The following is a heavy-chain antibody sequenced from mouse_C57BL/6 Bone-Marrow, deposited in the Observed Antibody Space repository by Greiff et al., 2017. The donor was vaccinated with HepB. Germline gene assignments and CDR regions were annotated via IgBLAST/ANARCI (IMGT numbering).Heavy chain of an antibody. D-gene: IGHD1-3*01. Sequence: VQGVESGGGLVKPGGSLKLSCAASGFTFRDYGMHWVRQAPEKGLEWVAYISSGSSTIYYADTVKDRFTISRDNAKNTLFLQMTSLRSEDTAMYYCAREKVYFDYWGQGTTLTVSS. J-gene: IGHJ2*01. V-gene: IGHV5-17*01. CDR1: GFTFRDYG. CDR3: AREKVYFDY. CDR2: ISSGSSTI.